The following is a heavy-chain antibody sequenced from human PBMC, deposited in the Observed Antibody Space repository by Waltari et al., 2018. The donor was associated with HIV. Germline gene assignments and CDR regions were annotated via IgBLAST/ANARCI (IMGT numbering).Heavy chain of an antibody. CDR1: GGSVSSSSYF. CDR2: IYYTGSA. J-gene: IGHJ2*01. V-gene: IGHV4-39*01. CDR3: ARRALRVGAAYWNVDL. D-gene: IGHD1-26*01. Sequence: QLQLQESGPGLVKPSETLSLTCTVSGGSVSSSSYFWGWIRQPPGKGLQWIGRIYYTGSAYSTPSLRFRVTIAVDTPKNQFSLQVTSVTAADTAVYYCARRALRVGAAYWNVDLWGRGTLVTVAS.